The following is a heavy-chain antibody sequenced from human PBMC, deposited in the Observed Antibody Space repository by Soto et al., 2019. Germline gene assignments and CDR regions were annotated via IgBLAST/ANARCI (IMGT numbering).Heavy chain of an antibody. CDR1: GYTFNNYW. CDR3: ARNDILTGSPFDI. J-gene: IGHJ3*02. V-gene: IGHV5-51*01. CDR2: IYPGDSDT. D-gene: IGHD3-9*01. Sequence: PGESLKISCQGYGYTFNNYWIGWVRQMPGKGLEWMGVIYPGDSDTRYCPSFQGQVTISADRSISTVYLQWSSLKASDTAIYYCARNDILTGSPFDIWGQGTTVTVS.